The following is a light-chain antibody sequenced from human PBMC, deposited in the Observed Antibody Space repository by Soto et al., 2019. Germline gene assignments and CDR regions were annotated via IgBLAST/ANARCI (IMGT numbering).Light chain of an antibody. V-gene: IGKV1-5*03. CDR3: QQYNSYSPT. CDR2: KAS. J-gene: IGKJ1*01. CDR1: QSISVW. Sequence: DIQMTQFPSTLSASVGDRVTITCRASQSISVWLAWYQQKAGKAPNLLIYKASRLESGVPSRSSGSGSETEFTLTISGLQPGDSATYYCQQYNSYSPTFGQGTKVDIK.